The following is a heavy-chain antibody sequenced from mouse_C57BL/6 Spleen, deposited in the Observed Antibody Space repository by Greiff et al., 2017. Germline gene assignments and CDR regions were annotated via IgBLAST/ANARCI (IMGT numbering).Heavy chain of an antibody. V-gene: IGHV1-82*01. CDR2: IYPGDGDT. J-gene: IGHJ2*01. Sequence: VQLQQSGPELVKPGASVKISCKASGYAFSSSWMNWVKQRPGKGLEWIGRIYPGDGDTNYNGKFKGKATLTADKSSSTAYMQLSSLTSEDSAVYFCARGAELDWGQGTTRTVSS. CDR1: GYAFSSSW. CDR3: ARGAELD. D-gene: IGHD4-1*01.